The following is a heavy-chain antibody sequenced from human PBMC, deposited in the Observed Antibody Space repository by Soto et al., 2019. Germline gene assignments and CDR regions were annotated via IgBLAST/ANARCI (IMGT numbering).Heavy chain of an antibody. Sequence: PGESLKISCKGSGYSFTSYWIGWVRQMPGKGLEWMGIIYPGDSDTRYSPSFQGQVTISADKSISTAYLQWSSLKASDTAMYYCARQDYGDYEYYYYGMDVWGQGATVTVSS. CDR2: IYPGDSDT. CDR3: ARQDYGDYEYYYYGMDV. D-gene: IGHD4-17*01. J-gene: IGHJ6*02. V-gene: IGHV5-51*01. CDR1: GYSFTSYW.